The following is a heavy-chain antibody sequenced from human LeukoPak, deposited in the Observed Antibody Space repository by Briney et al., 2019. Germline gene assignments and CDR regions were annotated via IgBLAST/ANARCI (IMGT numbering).Heavy chain of an antibody. CDR1: GFTFSSYW. J-gene: IGHJ3*02. D-gene: IGHD2-2*01. V-gene: IGHV3-7*03. CDR2: IKQDGSEE. CDR3: ARDRPIVVVPAADDAFDI. Sequence: GGSLRLSCAASGFTFSSYWMSWVRQAPGKGLEWVANIKQDGSEEYYVDSVKGRFTISRDNAKNSLYLQMNSLRAEDTAVYYCARDRPIVVVPAADDAFDIWGQGTMVTVSS.